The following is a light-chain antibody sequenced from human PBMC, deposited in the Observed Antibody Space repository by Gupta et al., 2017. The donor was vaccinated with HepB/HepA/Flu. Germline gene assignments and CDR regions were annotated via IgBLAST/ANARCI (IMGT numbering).Light chain of an antibody. CDR2: DVI. V-gene: IGLV2-14*03. J-gene: IGLJ2*01. CDR1: SSDIGVHNF. Sequence: QSALTQPASVSGSPGQSITISCTGTSSDIGVHNFVSWYRQHPGKAPKLIIHDVIYRPSGISSRFSGSKSGNTASLTISGLQSEDEADYYCSSYANTNSVLFGGGTKVTVL. CDR3: SSYANTNSVL.